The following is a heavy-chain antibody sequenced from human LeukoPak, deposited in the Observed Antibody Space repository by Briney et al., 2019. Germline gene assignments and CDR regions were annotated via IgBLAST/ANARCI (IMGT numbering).Heavy chain of an antibody. CDR1: GFTFTSSA. CDR3: ARGPLWSHGIYYYYGMDV. V-gene: IGHV1-58*02. Sequence: SVKVSFKASGFTFTSSAMQWVRQARGQRLEWIGWIVVGSGNTNYAQKFQERVTITRDMSTSTAYMELSSLRSDDTAVYYCARGPLWSHGIYYYYGMDVWGQGTTVTVSS. CDR2: IVVGSGNT. D-gene: IGHD5-18*01. J-gene: IGHJ6*02.